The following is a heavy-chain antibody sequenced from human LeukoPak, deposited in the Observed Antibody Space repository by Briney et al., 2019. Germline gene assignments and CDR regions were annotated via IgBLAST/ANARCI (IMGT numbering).Heavy chain of an antibody. V-gene: IGHV3-7*01. Sequence: PGGSLRLSCAASGFTFSSFWMSWVRQAPGEGLGWMANIKQDGSEKYYMDSVKGRFTISRDNAKNTLYLQMNRLRVEDTAVYYCARGRPHGNDYWGQGTLVTVSS. CDR1: GFTFSSFW. D-gene: IGHD4-23*01. CDR2: IKQDGSEK. CDR3: ARGRPHGNDY. J-gene: IGHJ4*02.